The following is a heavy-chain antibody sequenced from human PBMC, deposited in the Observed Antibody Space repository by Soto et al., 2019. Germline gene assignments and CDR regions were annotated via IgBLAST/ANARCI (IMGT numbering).Heavy chain of an antibody. CDR1: GGSFTGYY. Sequence: SENMSLTCAVHGGSFTGYYWSWIRQPPGKGLEWVGEINHGGSTNYNPSLKSRVTISLDTSKHQFSLNLTSVTAADTAFYYCTRFPMTYSGAGTYGSWDSWGQGTRVTVYS. J-gene: IGHJ5*01. CDR3: TRFPMTYSGAGTYGSWDS. D-gene: IGHD3-10*01. CDR2: INHGGST. V-gene: IGHV4-34*01.